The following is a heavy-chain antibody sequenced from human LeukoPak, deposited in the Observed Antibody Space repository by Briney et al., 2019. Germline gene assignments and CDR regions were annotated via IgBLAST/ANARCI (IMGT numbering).Heavy chain of an antibody. D-gene: IGHD4/OR15-4a*01. CDR1: GYTFTGYY. CDR3: ASGDYGDPPLNY. CDR2: INPNTGGT. J-gene: IGHJ4*02. Sequence: ASVKVSCKASGYTFTGYYIHWVRQAPGQGLEWMGWINPNTGGTNYAQKFQGRVTMTRDTSISTAYMELSRLRSDDTAVYYCASGDYGDPPLNYWGQGTLVTVSS. V-gene: IGHV1-2*02.